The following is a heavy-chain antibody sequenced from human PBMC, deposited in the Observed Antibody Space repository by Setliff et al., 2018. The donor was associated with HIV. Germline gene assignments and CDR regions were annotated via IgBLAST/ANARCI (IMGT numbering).Heavy chain of an antibody. CDR2: FDPEDGET. V-gene: IGHV1-24*01. D-gene: IGHD1-26*01. CDR1: GYTLTELS. CDR3: AAIAGATTMEYAFDI. Sequence: ASVKVSCKVSGYTLTELSMHWVRQAPGKGLEWMGGFDPEDGETIYAQKFQGRVTMTEDTSTDTAYMELSSLRSEDTAVYYCAAIAGATTMEYAFDIWGQGTMVTVSS. J-gene: IGHJ3*02.